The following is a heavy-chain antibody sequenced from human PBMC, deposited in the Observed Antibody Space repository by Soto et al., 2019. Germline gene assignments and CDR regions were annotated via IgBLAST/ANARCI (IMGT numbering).Heavy chain of an antibody. Sequence: PGGSLRLSCAASGFTFYSYTISWVRQGPGKGLEWVSAISGSGGVTYYADSVKGRFTISRDNSKNTVSLQMDSLRAEDTALYYCAKDPGTFGLRWFDPWGQGTLVTVSS. D-gene: IGHD1-1*01. V-gene: IGHV3-23*01. CDR3: AKDPGTFGLRWFDP. J-gene: IGHJ5*02. CDR1: GFTFYSYT. CDR2: ISGSGGVT.